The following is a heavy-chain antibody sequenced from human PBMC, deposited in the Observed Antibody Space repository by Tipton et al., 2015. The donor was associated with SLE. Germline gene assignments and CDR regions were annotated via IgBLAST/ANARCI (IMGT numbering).Heavy chain of an antibody. CDR3: ARERSGSYDAVEI. CDR1: GGSITNHY. J-gene: IGHJ3*02. V-gene: IGHV4-59*11. D-gene: IGHD3-10*01. CDR2: IYHTGST. Sequence: TLSLTCIVSGGSITNHYWSWIRQSPGKGLEWIGYIYHTGSTNYSPSFKSRVTMSVDTSNNQFSLKLNSVTAADTAVYYCARERSGSYDAVEIWGHGTKTTAS.